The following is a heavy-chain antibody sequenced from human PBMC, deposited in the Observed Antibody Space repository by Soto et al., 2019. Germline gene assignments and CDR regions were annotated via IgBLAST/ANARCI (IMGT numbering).Heavy chain of an antibody. J-gene: IGHJ4*02. V-gene: IGHV3-23*01. CDR1: GFTFTNYA. CDR3: AKTLRGGYSSSWYYFDY. D-gene: IGHD6-13*01. CDR2: ISGGGSIT. Sequence: EVQLLESGGALVQPGGSLRLSCAASGFTFTNYAMTWVRQAPGKGLEWVSTISGGGSITYYADSLKGRFTISRDNSKNTLYLQLNSLRAGDTAVYYCAKTLRGGYSSSWYYFDYWGQGTLVTVSS.